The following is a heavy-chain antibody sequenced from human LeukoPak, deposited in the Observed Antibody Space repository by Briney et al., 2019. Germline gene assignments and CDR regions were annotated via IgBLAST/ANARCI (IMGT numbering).Heavy chain of an antibody. CDR3: ARGQQLDYFDY. Sequence: GGSLRLSCAASGFIFTSYWMSWVRQAPGKGLEWVSSISSSSSYIYYADSVKGRFTISRDNAKNSLYLQMNSLRAEDTAVYYCARGQQLDYFDYWGQGTLVTVSS. CDR1: GFIFTSYW. J-gene: IGHJ4*02. D-gene: IGHD6-13*01. V-gene: IGHV3-21*01. CDR2: ISSSSSYI.